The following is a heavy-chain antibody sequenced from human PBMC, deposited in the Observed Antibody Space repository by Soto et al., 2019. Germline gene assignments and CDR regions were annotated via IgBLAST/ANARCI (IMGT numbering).Heavy chain of an antibody. CDR2: ISWNSGSI. D-gene: IGHD6-19*01. CDR3: AKDRGLVLSFYFDY. CDR1: GFTFDDYA. Sequence: EVQLVESGGGLVQPGRSLRLSCAASGFTFDDYAMHWVRQAPGKGLVWVSGISWNSGSIGYADSVKGRFTISRDNAKNSLYLQMNRLRSEDTALYYCAKDRGLVLSFYFDYWCQGTLVTVSS. J-gene: IGHJ4*02. V-gene: IGHV3-9*01.